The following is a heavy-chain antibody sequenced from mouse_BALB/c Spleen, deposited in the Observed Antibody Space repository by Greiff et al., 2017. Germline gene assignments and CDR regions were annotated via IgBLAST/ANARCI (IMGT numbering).Heavy chain of an antibody. Sequence: EVQRVESGPELVKPGASVKVSCTASGYAFTSYNMYWVKQSHGKSLEWIGYIDPYNGGTSYNQKFKGKATLTVDKSSSTAYMHLNSLTSEDSAVYYCARGGSSYAMDYWGQGTSVTVSS. CDR1: GYAFTSYN. CDR3: ARGGSSYAMDY. V-gene: IGHV1S135*01. J-gene: IGHJ4*01. D-gene: IGHD1-1*01. CDR2: IDPYNGGT.